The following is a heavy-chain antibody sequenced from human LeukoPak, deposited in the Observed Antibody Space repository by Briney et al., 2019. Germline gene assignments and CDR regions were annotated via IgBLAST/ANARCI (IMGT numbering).Heavy chain of an antibody. D-gene: IGHD3-10*01. CDR1: GFTFSSYA. V-gene: IGHV3-30*04. CDR2: ISYDGSNK. CDR3: ARDHAYYYGSGSYYNYFSAGFDY. Sequence: GGSLRLSCAASGFTFSSYAMHWVRQAPGKGLEWVAVISYDGSNKYYADSVKGRFTISRDNSKNTLYLQMNSLRAEDTAVYYCARDHAYYYGSGSYYNYFSAGFDYWGQGTLVTVSS. J-gene: IGHJ4*02.